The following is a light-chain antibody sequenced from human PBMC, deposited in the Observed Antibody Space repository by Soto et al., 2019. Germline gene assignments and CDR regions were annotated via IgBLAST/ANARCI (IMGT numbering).Light chain of an antibody. CDR2: DAS. CDR3: QQYSSYPLT. CDR1: ETINTW. Sequence: DIQMTQSPSSLSVSVGDRVTITCRASETINTWLAWYQQKPGKAPKILIDDASKLERGVPSRLSGSGSGAEFTLTISSLQPDDLATYYCQQYSSYPLTFGGGTKVE. J-gene: IGKJ4*01. V-gene: IGKV1-5*01.